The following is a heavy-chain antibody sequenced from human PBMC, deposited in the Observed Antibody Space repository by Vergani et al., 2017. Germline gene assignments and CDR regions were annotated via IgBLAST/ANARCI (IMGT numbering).Heavy chain of an antibody. CDR2: IRYDGSNK. D-gene: IGHD4-17*01. Sequence: QVQLVESGGGVVQPGGSLRLSCAASGFTFSSYGMHWVRQAPGKGLEWVAFIRYDGSNKYYADSVKGRFTISRDNSKNTLYLQMNSLRAEETAVYYCAKGGGVTTVTEFDYWGQGTLVTVSS. V-gene: IGHV3-30*02. CDR3: AKGGGVTTVTEFDY. J-gene: IGHJ4*02. CDR1: GFTFSSYG.